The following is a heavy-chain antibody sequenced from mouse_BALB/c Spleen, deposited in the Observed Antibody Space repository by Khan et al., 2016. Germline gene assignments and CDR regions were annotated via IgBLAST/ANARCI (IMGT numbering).Heavy chain of an antibody. V-gene: IGHV14-3*02. J-gene: IGHJ2*01. D-gene: IGHD2-4*01. CDR1: GFNIKDTY. CDR2: IDPANGNT. Sequence: VQLKQSGAELVKPGASVKLSCTVSGFNIKDTYMHWVKQRPEQGLEWIGRIDPANGNTKYDPKFQGKATITADTSSNTAYLQLSSLTSEDTAVYYCARGYYDYDLDYWGQGTTLTVSS. CDR3: ARGYYDYDLDY.